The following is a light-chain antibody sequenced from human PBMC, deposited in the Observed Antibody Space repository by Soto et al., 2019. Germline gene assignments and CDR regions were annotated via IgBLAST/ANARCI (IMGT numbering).Light chain of an antibody. CDR3: GAWDDRLSGYF. Sequence: SVLPKPPPASGTPGQRVTLSFSGSSSHIGSRYVYWYQVVPGTAPKLLIYWNDQRPSGVPDRFSGSKSGTSASLAISGLRSEDEADYYCGAWDDRLSGYFFGSGTKVTVL. CDR2: WND. J-gene: IGLJ1*01. V-gene: IGLV1-47*01. CDR1: SSHIGSRY.